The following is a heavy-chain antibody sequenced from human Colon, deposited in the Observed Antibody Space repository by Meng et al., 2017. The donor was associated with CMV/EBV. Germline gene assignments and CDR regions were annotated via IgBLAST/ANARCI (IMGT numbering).Heavy chain of an antibody. CDR1: GFTFSSYE. Sequence: GESLKISCAASGFTFSSYEMDWVRQAPGKGLEWVSYISNTATTTYYADSVRGRFTISRDNARQSLSLQMNGLRAEDTAVYYCARDRRTCSGGTCYSVFDFWGQGTLVTVSS. CDR3: ARDRRTCSGGTCYSVFDF. J-gene: IGHJ4*02. CDR2: ISNTATTT. V-gene: IGHV3-48*03. D-gene: IGHD2-15*01.